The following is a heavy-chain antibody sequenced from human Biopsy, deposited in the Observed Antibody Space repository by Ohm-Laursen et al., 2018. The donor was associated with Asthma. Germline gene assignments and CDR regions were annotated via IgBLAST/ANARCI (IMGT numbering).Heavy chain of an antibody. Sequence: SVKVSCKSLGCTFNTYVIGWVRQAPGQGLEWMGGINSDIGTTTYPQKFQDRVTITADDSTSTVYMELSSLRSEDTAVYYCARKAGSCISRTCYSFDFWGQGTLVTVSS. CDR3: ARKAGSCISRTCYSFDF. D-gene: IGHD2-2*01. J-gene: IGHJ4*02. V-gene: IGHV1-69*13. CDR1: GCTFNTYV. CDR2: INSDIGTT.